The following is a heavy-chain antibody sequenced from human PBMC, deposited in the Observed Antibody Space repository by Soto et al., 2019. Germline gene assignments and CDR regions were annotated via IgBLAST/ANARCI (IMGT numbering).Heavy chain of an antibody. CDR3: GKSEYSGYDERAFDI. CDR2: IYFSGRT. J-gene: IGHJ3*02. CDR1: GGSISTTTYY. V-gene: IGHV4-39*01. D-gene: IGHD5-12*01. Sequence: QLQLQESGPGLVKPSETLSLTCTVSGGSISTTTYYWGWIRQPPGKGLEWIGSIYFSGRTYTSPSLKRRVTTSVDTSKKQFALRLNSVTAADTAVYYCGKSEYSGYDERAFDIWGQGTMVTVSS.